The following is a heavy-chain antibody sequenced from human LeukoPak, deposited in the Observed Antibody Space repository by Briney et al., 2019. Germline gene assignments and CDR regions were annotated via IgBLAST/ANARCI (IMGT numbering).Heavy chain of an antibody. CDR3: ARVIVQLERLLRFDP. J-gene: IGHJ5*02. CDR1: GGSISSYY. V-gene: IGHV4-4*07. Sequence: SETLSLTCTVSGGSISSYYWSWIRQPAGKGLEWIGRIYTSGSTNYNPSLKSRVTMSVDTSKNQFSLKLSSVTAADTAVYYCARVIVQLERLLRFDPWGQGTLVTVSS. D-gene: IGHD1-1*01. CDR2: IYTSGST.